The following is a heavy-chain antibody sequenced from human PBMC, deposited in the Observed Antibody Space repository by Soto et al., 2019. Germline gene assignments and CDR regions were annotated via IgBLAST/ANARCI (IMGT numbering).Heavy chain of an antibody. CDR1: GFSFGTYW. CDR2: IKQDGSER. Sequence: VQLVESGGGLVQPGGSLRLSCAVSGFSFGTYWMSWVRQAPGKGLEWLASIKQDGSERYYLDSVKGRFTISRDNAKDSLSLQMNSLRGEDTAFYYCVRDVGPITIFGEALSGYFDFWGQGTLVTVSS. D-gene: IGHD3-3*01. J-gene: IGHJ4*02. CDR3: VRDVGPITIFGEALSGYFDF. V-gene: IGHV3-7*03.